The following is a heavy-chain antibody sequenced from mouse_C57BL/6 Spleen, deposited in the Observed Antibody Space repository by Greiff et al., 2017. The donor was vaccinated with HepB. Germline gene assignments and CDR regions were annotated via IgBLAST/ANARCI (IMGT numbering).Heavy chain of an antibody. CDR3: ARRNCNYGTYYFDY. CDR1: GYTFTSYW. Sequence: QVQLKQPGAELVRPGSSVKLSCKASGYTFTSYWMDWVKQRPGQGLEWIGNIYPSDSETHYNQKFKDKATLTVDKSSSTAYMQLSSLTSEDSAVYYCARRNCNYGTYYFDYWGQGTTLTVSS. CDR2: IYPSDSET. J-gene: IGHJ2*01. D-gene: IGHD2-1*01. V-gene: IGHV1-61*01.